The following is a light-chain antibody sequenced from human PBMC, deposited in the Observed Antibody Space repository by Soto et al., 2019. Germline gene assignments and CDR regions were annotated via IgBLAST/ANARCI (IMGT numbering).Light chain of an antibody. J-gene: IGLJ1*01. CDR2: GNS. Sequence: QSVLTQPPSVSGAPGQRVTISCTGSSSKIGAGYDVHWYQQLPGTAPKLLIYGNSNRPSGVPDRFSGSKSGTSASLAITGRQAEDEADYYCHSYDSSLSGLVFGTGTKVTVL. CDR3: HSYDSSLSGLV. V-gene: IGLV1-40*01. CDR1: SSKIGAGYD.